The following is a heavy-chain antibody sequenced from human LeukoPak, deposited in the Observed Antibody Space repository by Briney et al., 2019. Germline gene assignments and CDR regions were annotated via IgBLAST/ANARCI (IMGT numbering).Heavy chain of an antibody. CDR3: ARGDLLAVTNTWTFDP. V-gene: IGHV4-39*07. D-gene: IGHD6-19*01. CDR1: GGSISSSSYY. Sequence: SSETLSLTCTVSGGSISSSSYYWGWIRQPPGKGLEWIGSIYYSGSTYYNPSLKSRVTISVDTSKNQFSLKLSSVTAADTAVYYCARGDLLAVTNTWTFDPWGQGTLVTVSS. CDR2: IYYSGST. J-gene: IGHJ5*02.